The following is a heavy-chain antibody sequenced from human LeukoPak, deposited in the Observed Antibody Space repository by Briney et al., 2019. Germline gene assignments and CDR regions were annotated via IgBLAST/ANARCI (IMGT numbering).Heavy chain of an antibody. V-gene: IGHV3-23*01. Sequence: PGGSLRLSCATSGFTFTNYAMSWVRQAPGKGLEWVSGISGSGSSTYNADSVKGRFTISRDNSKNTLYLQMNSLRAEDTAVYYCAKSRGSSYSYAPFGYWGQGTLVTVSS. CDR3: AKSRGSSYSYAPFGY. CDR2: ISGSGSST. CDR1: GFTFTNYA. D-gene: IGHD3-22*01. J-gene: IGHJ4*02.